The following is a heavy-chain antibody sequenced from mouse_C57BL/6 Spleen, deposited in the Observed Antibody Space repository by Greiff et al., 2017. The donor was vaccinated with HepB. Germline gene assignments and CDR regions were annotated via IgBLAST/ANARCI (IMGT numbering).Heavy chain of an antibody. CDR1: GYAFSSSW. Sequence: QVQLKQSGPELVKPGASVKISCKASGYAFSSSWMNWVKQRPGKGLEWIGRIYPGDGDTNYNGKFKGKATLTADKSSSTAYMQLSSLTSEDSAVYFCAMDGNPFYFDYWGQGTTLTVSS. V-gene: IGHV1-82*01. D-gene: IGHD2-1*01. CDR2: IYPGDGDT. CDR3: AMDGNPFYFDY. J-gene: IGHJ2*01.